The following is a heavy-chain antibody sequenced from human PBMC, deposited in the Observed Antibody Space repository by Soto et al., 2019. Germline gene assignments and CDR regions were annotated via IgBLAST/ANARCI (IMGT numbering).Heavy chain of an antibody. CDR2: IIPILGIA. Sequence: QVQLVQSGAEVKKPGSSVKVSCKASGGTFSSYTISWVRQAPGQGLEWMGRIIPILGIANYAQKFQGRVTITADKSTSTAYMELSSLRSEGTAVYYCASPAGAAAGHFDYWGQGTLVTVSS. J-gene: IGHJ4*02. CDR1: GGTFSSYT. D-gene: IGHD6-13*01. CDR3: ASPAGAAAGHFDY. V-gene: IGHV1-69*02.